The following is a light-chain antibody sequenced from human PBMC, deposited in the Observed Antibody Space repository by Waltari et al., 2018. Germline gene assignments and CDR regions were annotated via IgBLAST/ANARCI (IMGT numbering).Light chain of an antibody. V-gene: IGKV1-9*01. Sequence: IQLTQFPSSLSASVGDRVTITCRASQGISSYLAWYQQKPGKAPELLIYAASTLQSGVPSRFSGSGSGTDFTLTISSLQPDDFATYYCQQLNSYPLSFGPGTKVDVK. CDR3: QQLNSYPLS. CDR1: QGISSY. J-gene: IGKJ3*01. CDR2: AAS.